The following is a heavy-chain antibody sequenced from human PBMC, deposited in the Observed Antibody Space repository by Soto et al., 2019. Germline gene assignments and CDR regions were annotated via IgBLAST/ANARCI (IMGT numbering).Heavy chain of an antibody. V-gene: IGHV3-15*07. D-gene: IGHD6-19*01. J-gene: IGHJ4*02. CDR3: TSWQWLVETFDY. Sequence: GGSLRLSCAASGFTFSNAWMNWVRQAPGKGLEWVGRIKSKTDGGTTDYAAPVKGRFTISRDDSKNTLYLQMNSLKTEDTAVYYCTSWQWLVETFDYWGQGTLVTVSS. CDR2: IKSKTDGGTT. CDR1: GFTFSNAW.